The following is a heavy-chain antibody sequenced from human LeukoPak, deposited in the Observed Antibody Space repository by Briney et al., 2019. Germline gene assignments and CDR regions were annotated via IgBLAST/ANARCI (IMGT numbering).Heavy chain of an antibody. Sequence: SETLSLTCTVSGGSISSSRYYWGWIRQPPGKGLEWIASQYYSGTTYYNPSPKSRASIPADTSKNQFSLKLSTVAAADTAVYYCTSRGWIVGLVDYWGQGTLVTVSS. J-gene: IGHJ4*02. CDR2: QYYSGTT. CDR3: TSRGWIVGLVDY. V-gene: IGHV4-39*01. CDR1: GGSISSSRYY. D-gene: IGHD3-22*01.